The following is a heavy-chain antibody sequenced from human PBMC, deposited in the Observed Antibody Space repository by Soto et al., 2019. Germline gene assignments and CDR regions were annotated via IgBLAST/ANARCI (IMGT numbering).Heavy chain of an antibody. CDR2: INPNTGGT. J-gene: IGHJ4*02. CDR3: ARQLAYCGGDCYTEPIDY. CDR1: GYTFTNYY. V-gene: IGHV1-2*02. Sequence: GASVKFSFKASGYTFTNYYIHWLRHAPGQGLEWMGWINPNTGGTNYAQRFQGRVTMTRDTSISTAYMELSRLTSDDTALYYCARQLAYCGGDCYTEPIDYWGQGTLVTVSS. D-gene: IGHD2-21*02.